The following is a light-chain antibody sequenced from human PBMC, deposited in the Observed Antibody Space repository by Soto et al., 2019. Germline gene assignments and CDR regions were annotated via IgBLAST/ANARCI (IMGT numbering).Light chain of an antibody. Sequence: AIPMTQSPSSVSASVGDRVTITCRASQDINKWLAWYQQKPGLAPNLVIYTASRLHGGGPSRFSGSGSGTDFTLTISSLQPEDFATYYCLQDYNYPLTFGGGTKVDIK. CDR1: QDINKW. CDR2: TAS. V-gene: IGKV1-6*01. J-gene: IGKJ4*01. CDR3: LQDYNYPLT.